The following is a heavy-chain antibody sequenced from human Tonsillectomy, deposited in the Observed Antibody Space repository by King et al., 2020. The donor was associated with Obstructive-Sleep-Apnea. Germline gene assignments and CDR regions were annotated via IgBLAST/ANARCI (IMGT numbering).Heavy chain of an antibody. D-gene: IGHD1-26*01. CDR3: AKDGLGWELPDDYNYYYTMDV. CDR1: GFTFNNYA. Sequence: VQLVESGGGLVQPGGSLRLSCAASGFTFNNYAMSWVRQAPGKGLEWVSAISGSGTGIYYADSVKGRFTISRDNSKNTLYLQMNSLRAEDTAVYYCAKDGLGWELPDDYNYYYTMDVWGQGTTVTVSS. V-gene: IGHV3-23*04. CDR2: ISGSGTGI. J-gene: IGHJ6*02.